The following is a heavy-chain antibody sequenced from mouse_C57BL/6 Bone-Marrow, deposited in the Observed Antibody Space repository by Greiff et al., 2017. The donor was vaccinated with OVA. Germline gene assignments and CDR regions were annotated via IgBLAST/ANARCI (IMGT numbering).Heavy chain of an antibody. J-gene: IGHJ2*01. V-gene: IGHV1-54*01. CDR1: GYAFTNYL. Sequence: QVQLQQSGAELVRPGTSVKVSCKASGYAFTNYLIAWVKQRPGQGLEWIGVINPGSGGTNYNEKFKGKATLTADKSSSTAYMQLSSLTSEDSAVYCCARTFNTTGVPYGVDYWGQGTTLTVSS. CDR2: INPGSGGT. CDR3: ARTFNTTGVPYGVDY. D-gene: IGHD1-1*01.